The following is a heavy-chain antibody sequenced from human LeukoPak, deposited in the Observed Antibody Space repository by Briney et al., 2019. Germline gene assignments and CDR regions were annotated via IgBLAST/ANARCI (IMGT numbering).Heavy chain of an antibody. Sequence: GESLKISCKGSGYSFTSYWIGWVRQMPGKGLEWMGIIYPGDSDTRYSPSFRGQVTISADESINTAYLQWSSLKASDTAMYYCARHQSGYSYGYVDYWGQGTLLTVSS. CDR1: GYSFTSYW. D-gene: IGHD5-18*01. J-gene: IGHJ4*02. V-gene: IGHV5-51*01. CDR2: IYPGDSDT. CDR3: ARHQSGYSYGYVDY.